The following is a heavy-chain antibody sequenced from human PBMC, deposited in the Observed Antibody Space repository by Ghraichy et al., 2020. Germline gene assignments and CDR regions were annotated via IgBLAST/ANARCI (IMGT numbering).Heavy chain of an antibody. V-gene: IGHV4-4*09. CDR1: GGSISSYY. J-gene: IGHJ4*02. CDR3: ASLYSSGWIIFDY. D-gene: IGHD6-19*01. CDR2: IYTSGST. Sequence: SETLSLTCTVSGGSISSYYWSWIQQPPGKGLEWIGYIYTSGSTNYNPSLKSRVTISVDTSKNQFSLKLSSVTAADTAVYYCASLYSSGWIIFDYWGQGTLVTVSS.